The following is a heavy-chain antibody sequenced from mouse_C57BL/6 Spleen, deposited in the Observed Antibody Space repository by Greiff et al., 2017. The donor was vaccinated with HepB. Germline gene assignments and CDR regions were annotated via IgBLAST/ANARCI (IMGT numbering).Heavy chain of an antibody. Sequence: QVQLQQPGAELVKPGASVKLSCKASGYTFTSYWMQWVKQRPGQGLEWIGEIDPSDSYTNYNQKFKGKATLTVDTSSSTAYMQLSSLTSEDSAVYYCARGKFPSGSSPYYYAMDYWGQGTSVTVSS. CDR2: IDPSDSYT. V-gene: IGHV1-50*01. CDR1: GYTFTSYW. J-gene: IGHJ4*01. D-gene: IGHD1-1*01. CDR3: ARGKFPSGSSPYYYAMDY.